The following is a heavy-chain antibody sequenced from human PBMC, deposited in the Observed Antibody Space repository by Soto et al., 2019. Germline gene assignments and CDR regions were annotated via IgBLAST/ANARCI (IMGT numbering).Heavy chain of an antibody. CDR1: GDSIGDYY. Sequence: SETLSLTCTVSGDSIGDYYWTWIRQPPGKGLERIGYIYYSGSTNYSPSLKSRVSISVDTSKNQFSLKLSSVTAADTAVYYCARAPYYCISTSCYYYGMDVWGQGTTVTVSS. CDR3: ARAPYYCISTSCYYYGMDV. CDR2: IYYSGST. J-gene: IGHJ6*02. D-gene: IGHD2-2*01. V-gene: IGHV4-59*01.